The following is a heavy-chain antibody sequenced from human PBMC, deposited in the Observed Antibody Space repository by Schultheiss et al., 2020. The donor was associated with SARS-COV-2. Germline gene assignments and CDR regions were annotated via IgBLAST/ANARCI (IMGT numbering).Heavy chain of an antibody. J-gene: IGHJ6*02. D-gene: IGHD2-8*01. CDR2: IYSGGST. V-gene: IGHV3-53*01. Sequence: GGSLRLSCAASGFTVSSNYMSWVRQAPGKGLEWVSVIYSGGSTYYADSVKGRFTISRDNSKNTLYLQMNSLRAEDTAVYYCARDNGFYAVDVWGQGTTVTVSS. CDR3: ARDNGFYAVDV. CDR1: GFTVSSNY.